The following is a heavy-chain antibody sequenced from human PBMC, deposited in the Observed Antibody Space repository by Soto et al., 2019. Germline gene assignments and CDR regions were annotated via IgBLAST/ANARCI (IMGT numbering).Heavy chain of an antibody. J-gene: IGHJ3*02. CDR1: GGSISSSSYY. CDR2: IYYSGST. V-gene: IGHV4-39*01. CDR3: ASSGKGQNAFDI. Sequence: QLQLQESGPGLVKPSETLSLTCTVSGGSISSSSYYWGWIRQPPGKGLEWIGSIYYSGSTYYNPSLKSRVTISVDTSKNQFSLKLSSVTAADTAVYYCASSGKGQNAFDIWGQGTMVTVSS.